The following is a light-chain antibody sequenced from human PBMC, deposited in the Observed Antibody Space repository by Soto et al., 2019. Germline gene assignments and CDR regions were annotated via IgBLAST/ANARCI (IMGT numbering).Light chain of an antibody. CDR3: QQSSSTAYT. CDR2: AAY. V-gene: IGKV1-39*01. J-gene: IGKJ2*01. Sequence: DIQMTQSPSSLSASVGDRVTITCRASQNIRSYLNWYQQTPGKAPKLLIYAAYSLQNGVPSRFSGSGSGTDFTLTISSLQPEDFATYYCQQSSSTAYTFGQGTKLEIK. CDR1: QNIRSY.